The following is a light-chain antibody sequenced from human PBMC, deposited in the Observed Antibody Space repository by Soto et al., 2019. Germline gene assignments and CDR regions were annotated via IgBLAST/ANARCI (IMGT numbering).Light chain of an antibody. J-gene: IGKJ3*01. CDR1: QSVNTW. Sequence: DIQMTQSPSTLSASVGARVTITCRASQSVNTWLAWYQQKPGKAPVLLIYDASSLKSGVPSRFSGSGSVTEFTLTITSLQPDDFAIYYCQHYHGYPFTFGPGTKVDIK. CDR2: DAS. V-gene: IGKV1-5*01. CDR3: QHYHGYPFT.